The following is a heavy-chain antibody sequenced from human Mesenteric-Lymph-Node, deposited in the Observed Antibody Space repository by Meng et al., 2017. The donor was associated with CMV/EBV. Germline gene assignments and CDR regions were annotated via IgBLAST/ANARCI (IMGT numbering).Heavy chain of an antibody. J-gene: IGHJ4*02. CDR1: GFTFSDYW. CDR3: VRDTRRGWSLFSDY. D-gene: IGHD6-19*01. CDR2: IDQDGGVT. Sequence: GESLKISCAASGFTFSDYWMSWVRPAPGTGLEWVAKIDQDGGVTYYLGSVRGQFTISRDNAKNSLYLQMNSLRAEDTAVYYCVRDTRRGWSLFSDYWGQGTLVTVSS. V-gene: IGHV3-7*01.